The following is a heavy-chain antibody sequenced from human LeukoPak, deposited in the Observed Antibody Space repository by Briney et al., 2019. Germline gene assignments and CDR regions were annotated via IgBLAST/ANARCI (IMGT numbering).Heavy chain of an antibody. D-gene: IGHD6-13*01. Sequence: GGSLRLSCTVAGFTVSSNYMSWVRQAPGKGLEWVSVIYSDGTTYNADSVKGRFTISRDNSKNTLYLQINSLRAEDTAVYYCARRIAAAGTGLYNWGQGTLLTVSS. CDR2: IYSDGTT. CDR3: ARRIAAAGTGLYN. V-gene: IGHV3-53*01. J-gene: IGHJ4*02. CDR1: GFTVSSNY.